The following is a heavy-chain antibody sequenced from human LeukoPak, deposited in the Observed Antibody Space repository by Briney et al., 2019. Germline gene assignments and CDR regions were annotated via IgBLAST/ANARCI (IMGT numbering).Heavy chain of an antibody. CDR3: ASGYCSGGSCYYFDY. J-gene: IGHJ4*02. D-gene: IGHD2-15*01. Sequence: GGSLRLSCAASGFTFSSYGMHWVRQAPGKGLEWVAFIRYDGSNKYYADSVKGRFTISRDISKNTLYLQMNSLRAEDTAVYYCASGYCSGGSCYYFDYWGQGTLVTVSS. V-gene: IGHV3-30*02. CDR1: GFTFSSYG. CDR2: IRYDGSNK.